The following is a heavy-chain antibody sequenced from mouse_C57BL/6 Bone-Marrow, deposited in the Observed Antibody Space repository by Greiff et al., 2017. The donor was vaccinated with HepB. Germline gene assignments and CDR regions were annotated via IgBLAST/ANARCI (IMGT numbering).Heavy chain of an antibody. D-gene: IGHD2-5*01. Sequence: DVHLVESGPGLVKPSQSLSLTCSVTGYSITSGYYWNWIRQFPGNKLEWMGYISYDGSNNYNPSLKNRISITRDTSKNQFFLKLNSVTTEDTATYYCARAYYSNYEDAMDYWGQGTSVTVSS. V-gene: IGHV3-6*01. CDR2: ISYDGSN. CDR3: ARAYYSNYEDAMDY. CDR1: GYSITSGYY. J-gene: IGHJ4*01.